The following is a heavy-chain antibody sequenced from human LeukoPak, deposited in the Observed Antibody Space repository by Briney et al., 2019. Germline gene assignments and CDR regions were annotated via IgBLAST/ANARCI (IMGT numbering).Heavy chain of an antibody. CDR3: ARDGWIAARFVDY. J-gene: IGHJ4*02. D-gene: IGHD6-6*01. V-gene: IGHV3-11*04. CDR1: GFSFRDYY. CDR2: ISNSGTAI. Sequence: GGSLRLSCAASGFSFRDYYMSWIRQAPGKGLEWVSSISNSGTAIYYADSVKGRFTISRDNAKNSLYLQMNSLGAGDTAVYYCARDGWIAARFVDYWGQGTLVTVSS.